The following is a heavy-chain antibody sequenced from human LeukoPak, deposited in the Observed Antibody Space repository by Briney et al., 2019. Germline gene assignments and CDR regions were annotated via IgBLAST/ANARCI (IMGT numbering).Heavy chain of an antibody. J-gene: IGHJ4*02. V-gene: IGHV3-30-3*01. CDR1: GFAFRSFA. CDR3: AKDRGRYARLGFDC. D-gene: IGHD3-16*01. CDR2: ISHDGDYK. Sequence: GGSLRLSCAASGFAFRSFAMHWVRQAPGKGLEWVAVISHDGDYKYYAGSVKGRFTISRDNSNYTLYLQMNSLRADDTAVYYCAKDRGRYARLGFDCWGQGTLVTVSS.